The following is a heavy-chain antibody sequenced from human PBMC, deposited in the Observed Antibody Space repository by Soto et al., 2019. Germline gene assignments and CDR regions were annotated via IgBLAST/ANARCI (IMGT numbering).Heavy chain of an antibody. CDR2: ISRYNGNT. D-gene: IGHD3-16*02. Sequence: QVQLVQSGAEVKKPGASVKVSCKAAGYTFTNYGISWVRQAPGQGLEWMGWISRYNGNTNYAQKFQGRITMTTDTSTSTAYMELRSLRSDDTAVYYCASGLTFGGVIVTKGGFDYWGQGTLVTVSS. CDR1: GYTFTNYG. V-gene: IGHV1-18*01. J-gene: IGHJ4*02. CDR3: ASGLTFGGVIVTKGGFDY.